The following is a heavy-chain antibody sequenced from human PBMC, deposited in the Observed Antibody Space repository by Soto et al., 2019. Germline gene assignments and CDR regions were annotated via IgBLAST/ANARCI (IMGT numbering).Heavy chain of an antibody. Sequence: GGSLRLCCTASGFTFGDYAMGWFRQAPGKGLEWVGFIRSNTFGGTTVYAASVKGRFTISRDDSKSIAYLQMNSLKTEDTAMYYCTRDRDILTGYYSPNSFDYWGQGA. CDR3: TRDRDILTGYYSPNSFDY. D-gene: IGHD3-9*01. J-gene: IGHJ4*02. CDR2: IRSNTFGGTT. V-gene: IGHV3-49*03. CDR1: GFTFGDYA.